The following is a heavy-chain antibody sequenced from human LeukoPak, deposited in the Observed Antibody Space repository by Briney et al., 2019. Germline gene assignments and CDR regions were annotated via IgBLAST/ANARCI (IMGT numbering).Heavy chain of an antibody. CDR1: GGSFSGYY. V-gene: IGHV4-34*01. D-gene: IGHD2-2*01. Sequence: SETLSLTCAVYGGSFSGYYWSWIRQPPGKGLEWIGEINHSGSTNYNPSLKSRVTISVDTSKNQFSLKLSSVTAADTAVYYCARGVRVVVPAASGDWFDPWGQGTLVTVSS. CDR2: INHSGST. J-gene: IGHJ5*02. CDR3: ARGVRVVVPAASGDWFDP.